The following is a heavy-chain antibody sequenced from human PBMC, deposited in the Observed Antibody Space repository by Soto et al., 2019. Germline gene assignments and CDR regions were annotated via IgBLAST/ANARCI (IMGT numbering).Heavy chain of an antibody. CDR1: GYTFTSYA. Sequence: GASVKVSCKASGYTFTSYAMHWVRQAPGQRLEWMGWINAGNGNTKYSQKFQGRVTFTRDTSAGTVYMQLSSLTSEDTAVYYCARDDSGFSGSHCIDYFNYWGQGALVTVSS. J-gene: IGHJ4*02. CDR3: ARDDSGFSGSHCIDYFNY. CDR2: INAGNGNT. D-gene: IGHD1-26*01. V-gene: IGHV1-3*01.